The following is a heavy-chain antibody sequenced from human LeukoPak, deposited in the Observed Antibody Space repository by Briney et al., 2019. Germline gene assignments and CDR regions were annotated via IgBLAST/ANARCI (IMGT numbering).Heavy chain of an antibody. D-gene: IGHD2-15*01. J-gene: IGHJ4*02. CDR2: ISSSGSTI. CDR3: AKDYCSGGSCHLDY. V-gene: IGHV3-11*04. CDR1: GFTFSDYY. Sequence: GGSLRLSCAASGFTFSDYYMSWIRQAPGKGLEWVSYISSSGSTIYYADSVKGRFTISRDNAKNSLYLQMNSLRAEDTAVYYCAKDYCSGGSCHLDYWGQGTLVTVSS.